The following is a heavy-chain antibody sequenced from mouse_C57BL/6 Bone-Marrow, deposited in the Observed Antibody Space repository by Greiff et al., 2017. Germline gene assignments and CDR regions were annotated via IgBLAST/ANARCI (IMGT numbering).Heavy chain of an antibody. Sequence: QVQLQQPGAELVKPGASVKLSCKASGYTFTSYWMQWVKQRPGQGLEWIGEIDPSDSYTNYNQKFKGKATLTVDTSSSTASMQLSSLTSEDSAVYYCGYYDYAFAYWGQGTLVTVSA. CDR2: IDPSDSYT. D-gene: IGHD2-4*01. CDR1: GYTFTSYW. J-gene: IGHJ3*01. V-gene: IGHV1-50*01. CDR3: GYYDYAFAY.